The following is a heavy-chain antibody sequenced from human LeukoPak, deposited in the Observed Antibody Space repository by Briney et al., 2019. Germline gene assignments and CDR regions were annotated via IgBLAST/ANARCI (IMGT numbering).Heavy chain of an antibody. CDR1: GGSISSSSYY. V-gene: IGHV4-39*01. D-gene: IGHD3-3*01. CDR2: IYYSGST. J-gene: IGHJ4*02. CDR3: AIFSRVTIFVVVTPDNDY. Sequence: KPSETLSLTCTVSGGSISSSSYYWGWIRQPPGKGLEWIGSIYYSGSTYYNPSLKSRVTISVDTSKNQFSLKLSSVTAADTAVYYCAIFSRVTIFVVVTPDNDYWGQGTLVTVSS.